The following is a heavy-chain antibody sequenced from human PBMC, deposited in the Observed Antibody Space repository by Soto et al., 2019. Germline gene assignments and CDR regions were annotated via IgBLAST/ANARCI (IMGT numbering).Heavy chain of an antibody. CDR1: GFTFSSYW. CDR3: ARDATVTTPYYYYYTLDV. J-gene: IGHJ6*02. V-gene: IGHV3-74*01. Sequence: HPGGSLRLSCVASGFTFSSYWMHWVRQDPGKGLVWVSRINSDGSSTSYADSVKGRFTISRNNSKNTLYLQMNSLRAEDTAVYYCARDATVTTPYYYYYTLDVWGQGTTVTVSS. D-gene: IGHD4-4*01. CDR2: INSDGSST.